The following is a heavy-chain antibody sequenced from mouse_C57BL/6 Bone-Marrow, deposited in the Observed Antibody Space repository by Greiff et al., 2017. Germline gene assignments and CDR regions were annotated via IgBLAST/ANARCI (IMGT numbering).Heavy chain of an antibody. V-gene: IGHV1-19*01. Sequence: EVQLQQSGPVLVKPGASVKMSCKASGYTFTDYYMNWVKQSHGKSLEWIGVINPYNGGTSYNQKFKGKATLTVDKSSSPAYMELNSLTSEDSAVYYCARYGYYGDFDVWGTGTTVTVSS. CDR1: GYTFTDYY. D-gene: IGHD2-2*01. J-gene: IGHJ1*03. CDR2: INPYNGGT. CDR3: ARYGYYGDFDV.